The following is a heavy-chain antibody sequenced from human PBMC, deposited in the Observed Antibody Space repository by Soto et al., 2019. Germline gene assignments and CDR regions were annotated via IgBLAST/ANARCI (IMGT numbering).Heavy chain of an antibody. Sequence: ASVKVSCKASGYTFTSYGISWVRQAPGQGLEWMGWISAYNGNTNYAQKLQGRVTMTTDTSTSTAYMELRSLRSDDTAVYYCARGQLSAVVVHPVVHSGQGTLVTVSS. J-gene: IGHJ4*02. D-gene: IGHD3-22*01. CDR3: ARGQLSAVVVHPVVH. V-gene: IGHV1-18*01. CDR1: GYTFTSYG. CDR2: ISAYNGNT.